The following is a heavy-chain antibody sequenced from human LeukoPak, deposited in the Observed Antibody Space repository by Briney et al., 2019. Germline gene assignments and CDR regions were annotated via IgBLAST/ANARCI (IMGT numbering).Heavy chain of an antibody. CDR3: AKASSGWYYFDY. V-gene: IGHV3-23*01. CDR1: GFTFSSYA. Sequence: GGSLRLSCAASGFTFSSYAMSWVRQAPGKGLEWVSAINGSGGSTYYADSVKGRFTISRDNSKNTLYLQMNSLRAEDTAVYYCAKASSGWYYFDYWGQGTLVTVSS. J-gene: IGHJ4*02. CDR2: INGSGGST. D-gene: IGHD6-19*01.